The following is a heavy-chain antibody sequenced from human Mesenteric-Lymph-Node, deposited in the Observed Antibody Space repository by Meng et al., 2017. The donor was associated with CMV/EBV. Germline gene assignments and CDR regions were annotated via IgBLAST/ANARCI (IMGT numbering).Heavy chain of an antibody. CDR1: GFTFSSNS. D-gene: IGHD2-15*01. Sequence: GGSLRLSCAATGFTFSSNSMNWVRQAPGKGLEWVSSITSSSSYIFYADSVKGRFTISRDNAKNSLFLQMNSLRAEDTAVYYCARDRGYALDYWGQGTLVTVSS. J-gene: IGHJ4*02. V-gene: IGHV3-21*01. CDR2: ITSSSSYI. CDR3: ARDRGYALDY.